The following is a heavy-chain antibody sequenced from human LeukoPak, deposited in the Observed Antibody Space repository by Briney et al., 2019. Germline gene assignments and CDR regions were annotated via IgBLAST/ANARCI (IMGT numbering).Heavy chain of an antibody. CDR1: GFTFSTYA. CDR3: ARDTLTQFYAPYYFDF. CDR2: ISYDGSNK. Sequence: PGGSLRLSCAASGFTFSTYAIHWVRQAPGKGLEWMADISYDGSNKYYGDSVMGRFTISRDNSKNTLYLQMNSLRAEDTAVYYCARDTLTQFYAPYYFDFWGQGALVTVSS. J-gene: IGHJ4*02. D-gene: IGHD2/OR15-2a*01. V-gene: IGHV3-30*04.